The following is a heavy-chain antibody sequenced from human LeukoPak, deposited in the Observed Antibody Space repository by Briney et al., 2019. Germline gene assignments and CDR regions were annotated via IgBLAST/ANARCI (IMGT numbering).Heavy chain of an antibody. D-gene: IGHD3-22*01. CDR2: IYNSGPT. CDR1: GGSISFYY. CDR3: ARDSRYSDNSGYYYSHYYMDV. V-gene: IGHV4-59*01. Sequence: SETLSLTCPVSGGSISFYYWSWLRQPPGKRLEWIGYIYNSGPTRYNPSLMSRVTISVDTSKTQFSLNLRSVTAADTAVYYCARDSRYSDNSGYYYSHYYMDVWGKGTTVTVS. J-gene: IGHJ6*03.